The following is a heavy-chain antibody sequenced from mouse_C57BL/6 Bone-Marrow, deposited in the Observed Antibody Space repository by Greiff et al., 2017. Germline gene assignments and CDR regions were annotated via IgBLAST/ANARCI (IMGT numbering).Heavy chain of an antibody. D-gene: IGHD2-3*01. J-gene: IGHJ1*03. CDR3: ARRDGYPWYFDV. Sequence: QVQLQQPGAELVKPGASVKLSCKASGYTFTSYWMQWVKQRPGQGLEWIGEIDPSDSYTNSNQKFKGKATCTGDTSSSTAYMQLSSLTSEDSAVYYCARRDGYPWYFDVWGTGTTVTVSS. V-gene: IGHV1-50*01. CDR1: GYTFTSYW. CDR2: IDPSDSYT.